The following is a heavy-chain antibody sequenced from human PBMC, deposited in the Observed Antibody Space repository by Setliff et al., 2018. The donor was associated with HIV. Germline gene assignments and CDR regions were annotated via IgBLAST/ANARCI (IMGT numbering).Heavy chain of an antibody. Sequence: SETLSLTCTVSGVSISSYFWSWIRQPPGKGLEWIGYIYYSGSTSGSTNYNPSLKSRVTISLDTSKNQFSLNPSSVTAADTAVYYCARAGNDYYDSNGYYYVVDWFDSWGQGTLVTVSS. CDR3: ARAGNDYYDSNGYYYVVDWFDS. D-gene: IGHD3-22*01. CDR1: GVSISSYF. V-gene: IGHV4-59*01. J-gene: IGHJ5*01. CDR2: IYYSGSTSGST.